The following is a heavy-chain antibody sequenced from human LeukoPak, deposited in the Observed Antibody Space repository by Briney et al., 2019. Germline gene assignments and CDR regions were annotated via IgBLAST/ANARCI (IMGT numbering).Heavy chain of an antibody. J-gene: IGHJ4*02. D-gene: IGHD6-19*01. CDR2: IIPILGIA. CDR1: GGTFSSYL. V-gene: IGHV1-69*10. CDR3: ARMRLVRRTKQWLVTGGDY. Sequence: GASVKVSCKPSGGTFSSYLISWVRQAPGQGLEWMGGIIPILGIANYAQKFQGRVTITADKSTSTAYMELSSLRSEDTAVYYCARMRLVRRTKQWLVTGGDYWGQGTLVTVSS.